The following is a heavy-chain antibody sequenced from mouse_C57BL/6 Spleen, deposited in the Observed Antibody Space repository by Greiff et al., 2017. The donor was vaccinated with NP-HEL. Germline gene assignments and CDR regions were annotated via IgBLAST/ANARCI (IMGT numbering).Heavy chain of an antibody. D-gene: IGHD1-1*01. CDR1: GFTFSDYG. CDR3: ARGYYGSSYLFAY. CDR2: ISSGSSTI. J-gene: IGHJ3*01. V-gene: IGHV5-17*01. Sequence: EVKLMESGGGLVKPGGSLKLSCAASGFTFSDYGMHWVRQAPAKGLEWVAYISSGSSTIYYADTVKGRFTISRDNAKNTLFLQMTSLRSEDTAMYYCARGYYGSSYLFAYWGQGTLVTVSA.